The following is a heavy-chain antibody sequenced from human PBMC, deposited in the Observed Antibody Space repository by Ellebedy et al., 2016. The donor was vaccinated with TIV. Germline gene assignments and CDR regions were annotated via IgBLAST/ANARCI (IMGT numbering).Heavy chain of an antibody. CDR2: ISSGAGTTK. V-gene: IGHV3-33*01. J-gene: IGHJ4*02. CDR1: GFTFSSYG. CDR3: ARDQWKAGYCSSMSCSTLDL. D-gene: IGHD2-2*02. Sequence: GESLKISCAASGFTFSSYGIHWVRQAPGQGLEWVAVISSGAGTTKYYADSVKGRFTISRDNSKNSMYLEINSLRVEDTAMYYCARDQWKAGYCSSMSCSTLDLWGQGTLVTVSS.